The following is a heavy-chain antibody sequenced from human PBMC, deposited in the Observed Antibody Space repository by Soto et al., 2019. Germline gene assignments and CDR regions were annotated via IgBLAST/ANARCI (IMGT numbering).Heavy chain of an antibody. CDR2: ISYDGSNK. D-gene: IGHD3-9*01. V-gene: IGHV3-30*18. CDR1: GFTFSSYG. J-gene: IGHJ4*02. Sequence: QPGGSLRLSCAASGFTFSSYGMHWVRQAPGKGLEWVAGISYDGSNKYYADSVKGRFTISRDNSKNTLYLQMTSLRAKDTAVYYCAKDYAILNYKYYFDYWGQGTLVTVSS. CDR3: AKDYAILNYKYYFDY.